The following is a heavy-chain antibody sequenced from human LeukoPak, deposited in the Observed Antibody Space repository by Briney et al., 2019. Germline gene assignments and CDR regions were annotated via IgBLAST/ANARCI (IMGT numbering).Heavy chain of an antibody. Sequence: SETLSLTCTVSGGSISSGGYYWSWIRQHPGKGLEWIGYIYYSGSTYYNPSLKSRVTISVDTSKNQFSLKLSSVTAADTAVYYCARYYPMVNDWYFDLWGRGTLVTVSS. CDR2: IYYSGST. D-gene: IGHD5-18*01. V-gene: IGHV4-31*03. CDR3: ARYYPMVNDWYFDL. J-gene: IGHJ2*01. CDR1: GGSISSGGYY.